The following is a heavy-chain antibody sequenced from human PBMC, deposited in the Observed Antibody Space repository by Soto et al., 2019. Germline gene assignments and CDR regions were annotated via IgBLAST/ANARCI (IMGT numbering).Heavy chain of an antibody. D-gene: IGHD6-13*01. Sequence: QVQLVQSEAEVKKPGSSVKVSCKASGGTFSSYAISWVRQAPGQGLEWMGGIIPIFGTANYAQKFQGRVTITADESTSTAYMELSSLRSEDTAVYYCAREAAAGTYYYYYGMDVWGQGTTVTVSS. J-gene: IGHJ6*02. CDR3: AREAAAGTYYYYYGMDV. CDR2: IIPIFGTA. CDR1: GGTFSSYA. V-gene: IGHV1-69*01.